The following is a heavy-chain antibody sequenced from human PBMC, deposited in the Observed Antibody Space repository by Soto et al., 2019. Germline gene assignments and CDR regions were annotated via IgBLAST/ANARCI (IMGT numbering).Heavy chain of an antibody. J-gene: IGHJ4*02. CDR1: GFTFSSYS. D-gene: IGHD2-2*01. V-gene: IGHV3-21*01. Sequence: EVQLVESGGGLVKPGGSLRLSCAASGFTFSSYSMNWVRQAPGKGLEWVSSISSSSSYIYYADSVKGRFTISRDNAKSSLYLQMNSLRAEDTAVYYCARASGVVPAAEFFDYWGQGTLVTVSS. CDR2: ISSSSSYI. CDR3: ARASGVVPAAEFFDY.